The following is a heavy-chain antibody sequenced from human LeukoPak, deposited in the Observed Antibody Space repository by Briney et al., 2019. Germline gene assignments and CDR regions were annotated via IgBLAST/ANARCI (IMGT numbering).Heavy chain of an antibody. CDR3: ALHINGDYESRFDP. CDR2: MYSGGST. J-gene: IGHJ5*02. CDR1: GFSVSSNY. Sequence: GGSLRLSCAASGFSVSSNYLSWVRQAPGKGLEWVSVMYSGGSTFYADSVKGRFTISRDNSKNTLNLQMNSLRAEDTAIYYCALHINGDYESRFDPWGQGTLVTVSS. D-gene: IGHD4-17*01. V-gene: IGHV3-53*01.